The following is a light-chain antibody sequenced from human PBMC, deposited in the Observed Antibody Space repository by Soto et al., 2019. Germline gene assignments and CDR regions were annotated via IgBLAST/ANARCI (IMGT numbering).Light chain of an antibody. J-gene: IGKJ3*01. CDR3: QHYYTTPRA. CDR1: QSVLYSANNKNY. Sequence: DIVMTQSPDSLTVSLGESATINCKSSQSVLYSANNKNYLAWYQKKPGEPPNLLIYWATTRKSGVPDRFSGSGSGTDFTLTISSLQAEDVAVYYCQHYYTTPRAFGPGTKVDIK. V-gene: IGKV4-1*01. CDR2: WAT.